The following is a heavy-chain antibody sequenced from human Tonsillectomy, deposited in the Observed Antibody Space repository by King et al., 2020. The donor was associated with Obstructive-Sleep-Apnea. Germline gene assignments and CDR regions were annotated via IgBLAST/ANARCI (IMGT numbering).Heavy chain of an antibody. CDR3: ARDLVPDAFDI. J-gene: IGHJ3*02. D-gene: IGHD6-13*01. Sequence: VQLVESGGGLVQPGGSLRLSCAAPGFTFSGYNMNWVRQAPGKGLEWVSFISSRSSTLYYADSVKGRFTISPENAKNSQYLQMNSLRAEDTAVYYCARDLVPDAFDIWGQGTMVTVSS. CDR1: GFTFSGYN. CDR2: ISSRSSTL. V-gene: IGHV3-48*04.